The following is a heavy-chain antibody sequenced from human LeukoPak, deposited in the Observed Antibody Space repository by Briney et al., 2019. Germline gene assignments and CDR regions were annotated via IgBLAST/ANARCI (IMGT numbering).Heavy chain of an antibody. CDR3: ARGDVDIDYMDV. D-gene: IGHD5-12*01. J-gene: IGHJ6*03. CDR2: INPNSGGT. V-gene: IGHV1-2*02. CDR1: GYTFTGYY. Sequence: WASVKVSCKASGYTFTGYYMHWVPQAPGQGLEWMGWINPNSGGTNYAQKFQGRVTMTRDTSISTAYMELSRLRSDDTAVYYCARGDVDIDYMDVWGKGTTVTISS.